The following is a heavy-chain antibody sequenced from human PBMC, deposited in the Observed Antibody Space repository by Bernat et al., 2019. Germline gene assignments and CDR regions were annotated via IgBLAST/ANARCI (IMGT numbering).Heavy chain of an antibody. D-gene: IGHD6-13*01. CDR3: ARGRETGIAGLSSLDY. Sequence: VQLLESGGGVVQPGRSLRLSCAASGFTFSSYAMHWVRQAPGEGLEWVAVISYDGSNKYYADSVKGRFTISRDNSKNTLYLQMNSLRAEDTAMYYCARGRETGIAGLSSLDYWGQGTLVTVSS. CDR2: ISYDGSNK. J-gene: IGHJ4*02. V-gene: IGHV3-30*01. CDR1: GFTFSSYA.